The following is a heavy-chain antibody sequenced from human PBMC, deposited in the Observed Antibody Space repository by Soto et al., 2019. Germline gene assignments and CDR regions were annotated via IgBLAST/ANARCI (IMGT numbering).Heavy chain of an antibody. CDR3: ARVPMAAAGMGIDY. V-gene: IGHV3-74*01. CDR1: GFTRSSYW. D-gene: IGHD6-13*01. J-gene: IGHJ4*02. CDR2: IKSDGSVT. Sequence: GGSLRLSCSASGFTRSSYWMHWVRHVPGKGLVWVSRIKSDGSVTNYADSVRGRFTISRDNAKNTLYLQMNSLRAEDTAVYYCARVPMAAAGMGIDYWGQGTLVTVSS.